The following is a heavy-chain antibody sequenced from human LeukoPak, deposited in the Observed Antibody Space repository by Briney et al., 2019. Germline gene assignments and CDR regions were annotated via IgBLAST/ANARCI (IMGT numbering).Heavy chain of an antibody. D-gene: IGHD6-13*01. Sequence: GGSLRLSCAASGFTFSSYWMSWVRQAPGKGLEWVANIKQDGSEKYYVDSVKGRFTISRDDAKNSLYLQMNSLRAEDTAVYYCARDYSSSWYDEAYFDYWGQGTLVTVSS. CDR3: ARDYSSSWYDEAYFDY. CDR2: IKQDGSEK. V-gene: IGHV3-7*01. CDR1: GFTFSSYW. J-gene: IGHJ4*02.